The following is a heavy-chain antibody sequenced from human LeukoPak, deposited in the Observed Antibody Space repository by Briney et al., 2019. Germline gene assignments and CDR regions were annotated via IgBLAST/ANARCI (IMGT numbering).Heavy chain of an antibody. D-gene: IGHD2-2*01. CDR2: INPNSGGT. J-gene: IGHJ4*02. CDR3: ARLPGYCSSTSCSQRYY. V-gene: IGHV1-2*02. CDR1: GYTFTGYY. Sequence: SVKVSCKASGYTFTGYYMHWVRQAPGQGLEWVGWINPNSGGTNYAQKFQGRVTMTRDTSISTAYMELSRLRSDDTAVYYCARLPGYCSSTSCSQRYYWGQGTLVTVSS.